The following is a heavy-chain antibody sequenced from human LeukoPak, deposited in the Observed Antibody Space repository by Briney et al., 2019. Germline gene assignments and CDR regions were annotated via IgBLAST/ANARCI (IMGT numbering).Heavy chain of an antibody. D-gene: IGHD3-22*01. CDR2: ISWNSGSR. CDR1: GFTFSSYG. CDR3: ARDWKGVVVKLDY. Sequence: GGSLRLSCAASGFTFSSYGMHWVRQAPGKGLEWVSGISWNSGSRGYADSVKGRFTISRDNAKTSLYLQMNSLRAEDTAVYYCARDWKGVVVKLDYWGQGTLVTVSS. J-gene: IGHJ4*02. V-gene: IGHV3-9*01.